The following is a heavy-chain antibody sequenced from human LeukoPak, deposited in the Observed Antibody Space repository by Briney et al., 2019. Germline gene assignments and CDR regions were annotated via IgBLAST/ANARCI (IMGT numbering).Heavy chain of an antibody. CDR3: ARHPSGSTSLPHWYFDL. Sequence: SETLSLTCTVSGGPISSYYWSWIRQPPGKGLEWIGDIYYSGSTNYNPSLKSRVTISVDTSKNQFSLKLSSVTAADTAVYYCARHPSGSTSLPHWYFDLWGRGTLVTVSS. CDR2: IYYSGST. D-gene: IGHD2-2*01. V-gene: IGHV4-59*08. CDR1: GGPISSYY. J-gene: IGHJ2*01.